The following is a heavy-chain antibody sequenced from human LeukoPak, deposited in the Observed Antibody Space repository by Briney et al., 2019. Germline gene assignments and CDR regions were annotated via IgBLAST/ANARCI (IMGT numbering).Heavy chain of an antibody. CDR3: ARVRNDAFDI. J-gene: IGHJ3*02. CDR1: GFTFSSSG. Sequence: GGSLRLSCAASGFTFSSSGMHWVRQAPGKGLEWVAVISYDGNIKHYADSVKGRFTISRDNSKNTLYLQVNSLRVEGTAVYYCARVRNDAFDIWGQGTMVTVSS. CDR2: ISYDGNIK. V-gene: IGHV3-30*03.